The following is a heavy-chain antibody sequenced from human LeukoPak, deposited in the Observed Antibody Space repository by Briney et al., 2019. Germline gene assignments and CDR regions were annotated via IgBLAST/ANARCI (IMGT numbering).Heavy chain of an antibody. V-gene: IGHV3-21*01. CDR3: ARASGGDRGYDLYYLGY. D-gene: IGHD5-12*01. Sequence: KTGGSLRLSCGVSGFNFNTYNMNWVRQAPGKGLEWVSTISSSSSYMYYADSVRGRFTISRDNAKSSLYLQTNSLRAEDTAVYYCARASGGDRGYDLYYLGYWGQGSLVTVSS. CDR1: GFNFNTYN. J-gene: IGHJ4*02. CDR2: ISSSSSYM.